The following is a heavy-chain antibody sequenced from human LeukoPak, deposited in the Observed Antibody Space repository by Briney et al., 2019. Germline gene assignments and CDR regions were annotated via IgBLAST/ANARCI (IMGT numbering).Heavy chain of an antibody. V-gene: IGHV3-30*18. J-gene: IGHJ5*01. Sequence: SGGSLRLSCVASGFTFSTDCMHGVGQAPRTGLDWVAVIAYDGSYKYYADSVKGRFTISRDNSKNTLYLQMNSLKAEDTAAYFCAKYYYDSSGYSALGSWGQGTLVTVSS. CDR3: AKYYYDSSGYSALGS. D-gene: IGHD3-22*01. CDR1: GFTFSTDC. CDR2: IAYDGSYK.